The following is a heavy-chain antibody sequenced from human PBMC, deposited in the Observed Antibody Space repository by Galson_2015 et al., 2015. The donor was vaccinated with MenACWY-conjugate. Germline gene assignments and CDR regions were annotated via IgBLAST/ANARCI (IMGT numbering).Heavy chain of an antibody. D-gene: IGHD2-2*01. Sequence: SLRLSCAASGFIFNNYWMYWVRQAPGKGLVWVSQIHPDGSLTTYADSVKGRFTMSRDNAKNTLYLQMNSLRAEDTAVYYCARDRHCSGTGCWGQGTLVTVSS. CDR2: IHPDGSLT. CDR1: GFIFNNYW. J-gene: IGHJ4*02. V-gene: IGHV3-74*03. CDR3: ARDRHCSGTGC.